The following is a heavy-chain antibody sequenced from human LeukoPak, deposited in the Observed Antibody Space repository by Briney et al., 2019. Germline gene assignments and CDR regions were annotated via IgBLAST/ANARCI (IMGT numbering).Heavy chain of an antibody. CDR2: IIPMIGKP. CDR1: GGTFRTHA. Sequence: SVTVSCKVLGGTFRTHAISWVRQAPGQGFEWVGGIIPMIGKPHYAQQLQGRITITTDESTSTVHMELSSLRSEDTAVYFCARDGCSTTFCNTNWFDPWGQGTLVTVSS. D-gene: IGHD2/OR15-2a*01. V-gene: IGHV1-69*05. CDR3: ARDGCSTTFCNTNWFDP. J-gene: IGHJ5*02.